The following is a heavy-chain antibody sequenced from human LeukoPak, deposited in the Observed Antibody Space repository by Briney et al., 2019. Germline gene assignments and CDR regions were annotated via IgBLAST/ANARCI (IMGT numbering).Heavy chain of an antibody. CDR2: ISGSGGST. V-gene: IGHV3-23*01. D-gene: IGHD4-17*01. Sequence: GGSLRLSCAASGFTFSSYAMSWVRQAPGKGLEWVSAISGSGGSTYYAASVKGRFTISRDNSKNTLYLQMNSLRAEDTAVYYCAKDTYGDYYFDYWGQGTLVTVSS. CDR1: GFTFSSYA. J-gene: IGHJ4*02. CDR3: AKDTYGDYYFDY.